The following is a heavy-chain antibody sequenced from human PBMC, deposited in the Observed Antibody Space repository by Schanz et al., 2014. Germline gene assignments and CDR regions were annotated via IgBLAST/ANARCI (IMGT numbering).Heavy chain of an antibody. J-gene: IGHJ4*02. Sequence: QVQLVQSGAEVKKPGSSMKVSCKASGGTFNSYTINWVRQAPGQGLEWMGRIIPILGIANYAQKFQGRFTITADRSTSTAYMDLRSLRSDDTAVYYCARDQYQYTNSYDVRYFDYWGQGSLVTVSS. CDR1: GGTFNSYT. CDR3: ARDQYQYTNSYDVRYFDY. D-gene: IGHD6-6*01. V-gene: IGHV1-69*08. CDR2: IIPILGIA.